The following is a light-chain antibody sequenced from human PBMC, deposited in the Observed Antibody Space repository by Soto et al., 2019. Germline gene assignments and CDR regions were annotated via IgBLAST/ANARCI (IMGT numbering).Light chain of an antibody. CDR2: EVT. V-gene: IGLV2-23*02. CDR1: SSNVCSYNL. CDR3: CSYAGSDTLK. Sequence: QSALTQPASVSGSPGQSITISCTGPSSNVCSYNLVSWYQQHPGEARNLLIYEVTKRPSGVSDRFSGSKSANTAPLTIAGLQPEDAADYYCCSYAGSDTLKFGGGTKVTVL. J-gene: IGLJ2*01.